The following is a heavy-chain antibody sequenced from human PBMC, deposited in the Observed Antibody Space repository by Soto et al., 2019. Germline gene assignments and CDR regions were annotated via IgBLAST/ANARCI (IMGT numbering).Heavy chain of an antibody. CDR3: ARHGRDDAFDI. J-gene: IGHJ3*02. CDR2: IYYSGST. Sequence: SETLSLTCTVSGGSISSSSYYWGWIRQPPGKGLEWIGSIYYSGSTYYNPSLKSRVTISVDTSKNQFSLKLSSVTAADTAVYYCARHGRDDAFDIWGQGTMVTGSS. CDR1: GGSISSSSYY. V-gene: IGHV4-39*01.